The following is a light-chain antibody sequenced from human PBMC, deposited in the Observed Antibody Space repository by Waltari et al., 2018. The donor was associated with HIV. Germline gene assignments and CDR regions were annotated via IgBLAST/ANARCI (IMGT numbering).Light chain of an antibody. V-gene: IGLV2-14*03. CDR2: EVS. CDR3: ATYISRNFLWV. J-gene: IGLJ3*02. CDR1: NRDVGAYDY. Sequence: QSALTQPASVSGSPGQSVTISCAGSNRDVGAYDYVSWYQLHPGHAPKLLIYEVSNRPSGVSNRCSGSRSGNTASLRISGLQAEDEADYYCATYISRNFLWVFGGGTKLTVL.